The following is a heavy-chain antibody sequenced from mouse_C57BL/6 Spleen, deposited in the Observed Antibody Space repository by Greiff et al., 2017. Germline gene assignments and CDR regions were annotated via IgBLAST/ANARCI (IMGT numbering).Heavy chain of an antibody. D-gene: IGHD2-5*01. J-gene: IGHJ3*01. CDR2: IRLKSDNYAT. CDR1: GFTFSNYW. CDR3: TGNSNYLAWFAY. Sequence: EVKLVESGGGLVQPGGSMKLSCVASGFTFSNYWMNWVRQSPEKGLEWVAQIRLKSDNYATHYAESVKGRFTISRDDSKSSVYLQMNNLRAEDTGIYYCTGNSNYLAWFAYWGQGTLVTVSA. V-gene: IGHV6-3*01.